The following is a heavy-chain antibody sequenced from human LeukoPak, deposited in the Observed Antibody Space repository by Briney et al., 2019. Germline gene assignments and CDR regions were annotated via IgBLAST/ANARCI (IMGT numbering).Heavy chain of an antibody. CDR3: ARGAYGDK. J-gene: IGHJ4*02. D-gene: IGHD4-17*01. V-gene: IGHV1-18*01. CDR2: ISTQSGNT. CDR1: VYTLTIYG. Sequence: GASVKLSREASVYTLTIYGINWMRPAPGQGLEWMGWISTQSGNTNYAQKVQGRLTLTTDRSTNTAYMELRSLRSDDTAVYYCARGAYGDKWGQGTMVTVSS.